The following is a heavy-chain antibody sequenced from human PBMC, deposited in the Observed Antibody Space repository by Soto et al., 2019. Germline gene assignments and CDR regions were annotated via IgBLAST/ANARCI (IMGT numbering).Heavy chain of an antibody. CDR1: GFTFSTYS. J-gene: IGHJ4*02. CDR2: ISYSDDTK. CDR3: AREMATITEIDY. D-gene: IGHD5-12*01. V-gene: IGHV3-48*02. Sequence: HPVGSLRLSCAVSGFTFSTYSMNWVRQAPGKGLEWLSYISYSDDTKYYADSVRGRFTISRDNAKNSLYLQMNSLRDEDTAVYYCAREMATITEIDYWGQGTLVTVSS.